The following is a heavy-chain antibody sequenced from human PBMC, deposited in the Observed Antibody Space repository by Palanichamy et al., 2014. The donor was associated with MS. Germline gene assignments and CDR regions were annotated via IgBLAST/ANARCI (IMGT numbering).Heavy chain of an antibody. D-gene: IGHD2-21*02. Sequence: QVQLQESGSGLVKPSQTLSLTCAVSGASVNGADYSWTWVRQTPGRGLEWIGYMYHDGTAYYTSSLKSRAFISVDGSKNEFSLRLTSVTAADTARYFCARGGNIPYCGGDCYSLFDFWGQGILVTVSS. CDR2: MYHDGTA. CDR3: ARGGNIPYCGGDCYSLFDF. J-gene: IGHJ4*02. V-gene: IGHV4-30-2*01. CDR1: GASVNGADYS.